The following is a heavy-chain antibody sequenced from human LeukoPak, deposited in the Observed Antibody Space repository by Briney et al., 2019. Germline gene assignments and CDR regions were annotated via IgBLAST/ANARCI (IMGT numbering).Heavy chain of an antibody. CDR1: GYTFTGYY. V-gene: IGHV1-2*02. J-gene: IGHJ4*02. CDR3: ARGERYSGSPGGGDY. Sequence: ASVKVSCKASGYTFTGYYMHWVRQAPGQGLEWMGWINPNSGGTNYAQKFQGRVTMTRDTSISTAYMELSRLRSDDTAVYYCARGERYSGSPGGGDYWGQGTLVTVSS. CDR2: INPNSGGT. D-gene: IGHD6-6*01.